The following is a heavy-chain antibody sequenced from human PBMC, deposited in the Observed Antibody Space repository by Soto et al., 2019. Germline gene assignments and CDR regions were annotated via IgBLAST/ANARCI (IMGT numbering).Heavy chain of an antibody. CDR2: IYYSGST. D-gene: IGHD3-16*01. J-gene: IGHJ4*02. CDR3: ARHWGFWADF. Sequence: QVQLQESGPGLVKPSETLSLTCTVSGGSISSYYWSWIRQPPGKGLEWIGYIYYSGSTNYNPSLKSQVTISADTARNQFSLKLCSVTAAHTAVYYCARHWGFWADFWGQGTLVTVSS. CDR1: GGSISSYY. V-gene: IGHV4-59*08.